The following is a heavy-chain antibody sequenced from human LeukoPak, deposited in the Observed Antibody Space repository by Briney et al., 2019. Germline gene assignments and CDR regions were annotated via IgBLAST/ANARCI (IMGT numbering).Heavy chain of an antibody. J-gene: IGHJ4*02. V-gene: IGHV3-49*04. CDR3: SRGFAAD. CDR2: IRDKANGGTT. D-gene: IGHD2-15*01. CDR1: GFNFGEFV. Sequence: GGSLRLSCATSGFNFGEFVVSWVRQAPGTGLEWVGFIRDKANGGTTEYAASVEGRFMIARDDSKGLAYLEMNSLKVDDTGTYYCSRGFAADWGQGALVTVSS.